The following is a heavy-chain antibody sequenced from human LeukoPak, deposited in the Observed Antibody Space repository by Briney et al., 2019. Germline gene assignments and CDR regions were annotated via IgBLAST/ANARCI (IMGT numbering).Heavy chain of an antibody. CDR2: INPNSGGT. V-gene: IGHV1-2*02. Sequence: ASVKVSCKASGYTFTGYYMHWVRQAPGQGLEWMGWINPNSGGTNYAQKFQGRVTMTRDTSISTAYMELSRLRSDDTAVYYCARTRGYGDFYFDYWAQGTRVTVSS. CDR3: ARTRGYGDFYFDY. D-gene: IGHD4-17*01. J-gene: IGHJ4*02. CDR1: GYTFTGYY.